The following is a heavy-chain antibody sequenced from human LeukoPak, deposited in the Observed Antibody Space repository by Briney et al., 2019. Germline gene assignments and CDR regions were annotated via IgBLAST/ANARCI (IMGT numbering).Heavy chain of an antibody. D-gene: IGHD2-2*01. CDR2: ISSSSSYI. CDR1: GFTFSSYS. CDR3: ARAAAPAAAGPKY. V-gene: IGHV3-21*01. J-gene: IGHJ4*02. Sequence: GGSLRLSCAASGFTFSSYSMNWVRQAPGKGLEWVSSISSSSSYIYYADSVKGRFTISRDNAKNSLYLQMNSLRAEDTAVYYCARAAAPAAAGPKYWGQGTLVTVSS.